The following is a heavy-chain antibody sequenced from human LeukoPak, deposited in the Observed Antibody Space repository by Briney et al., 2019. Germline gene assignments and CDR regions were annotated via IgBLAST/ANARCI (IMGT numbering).Heavy chain of an antibody. Sequence: GGSLRLSCVASGFTFSSYSMNWVRQAPGKGLEWVSSISSSSSYIYYADSVKGRFTISRDNAKNSLYLQMNSLRAEDTAVYYCARGLIESLDAFDIWGQGTMVTVSS. CDR2: ISSSSSYI. D-gene: IGHD3-22*01. J-gene: IGHJ3*02. CDR1: GFTFSSYS. V-gene: IGHV3-21*01. CDR3: ARGLIESLDAFDI.